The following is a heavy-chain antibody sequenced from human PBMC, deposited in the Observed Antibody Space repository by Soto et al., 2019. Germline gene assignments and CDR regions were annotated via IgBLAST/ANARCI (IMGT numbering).Heavy chain of an antibody. V-gene: IGHV4-34*01. Sequence: SETLSLTCAVYGGSFSGYYWSWIRQPPGKGLEWIGEINHSGSTNYNPSLKSRVTISVDTSKNQFSLKLSSVTAADTAVYYCAGEDYSQIYYYYGMDVWGQGTTVTVSS. CDR1: GGSFSGYY. CDR3: AGEDYSQIYYYYGMDV. CDR2: INHSGST. D-gene: IGHD4-4*01. J-gene: IGHJ6*02.